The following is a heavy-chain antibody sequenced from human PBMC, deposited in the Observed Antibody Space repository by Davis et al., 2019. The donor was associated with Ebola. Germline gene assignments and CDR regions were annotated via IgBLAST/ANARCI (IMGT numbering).Heavy chain of an antibody. J-gene: IGHJ4*02. D-gene: IGHD1-26*01. Sequence: ASVKVSCKASGYTFTSNAMHWVRQAPGQRLEWMGWINPDKGNTKYSQKFQGRVTITRDTSASTAYMELSSLRSEDTAVYYCAILRRWGAFDYWGQGTLVTVSS. CDR3: AILRRWGAFDY. CDR2: INPDKGNT. CDR1: GYTFTSNA. V-gene: IGHV1-3*01.